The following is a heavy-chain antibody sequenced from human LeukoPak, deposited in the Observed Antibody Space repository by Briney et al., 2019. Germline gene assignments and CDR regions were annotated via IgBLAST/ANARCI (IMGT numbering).Heavy chain of an antibody. CDR1: GGSISSYY. CDR3: ARAREKWELLSGDAFDI. V-gene: IGHV4-59*08. CDR2: IYYSGST. Sequence: SETLSLTCTVSGGSISSYYWSWIRQPPGKELEWIGYIYYSGSTNYNPSLKSRVTISVDTSKNQFSLKLSSVTAADTAVYYCARAREKWELLSGDAFDIWGQGTMVTVSS. J-gene: IGHJ3*02. D-gene: IGHD1-26*01.